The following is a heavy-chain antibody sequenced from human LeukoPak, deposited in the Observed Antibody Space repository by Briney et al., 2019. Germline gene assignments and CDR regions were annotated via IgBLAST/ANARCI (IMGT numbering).Heavy chain of an antibody. D-gene: IGHD3-3*01. CDR1: GYTFTSYD. CDR3: ASITIFGVVIIN. CDR2: MNPNSGNT. V-gene: IGHV1-8*01. J-gene: IGHJ4*02. Sequence: ASVKVSCKASGYTFTSYDINWVRQATGQGLEWMGWMNPNSGNTGYAQKFQGRVTTTRNTSISTAYMELSSLRSEDTAVYYCASITIFGVVIINWGQGTLVTVSS.